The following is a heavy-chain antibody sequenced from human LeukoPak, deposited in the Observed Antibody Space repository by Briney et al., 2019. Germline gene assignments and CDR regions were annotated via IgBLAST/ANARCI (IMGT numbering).Heavy chain of an antibody. J-gene: IGHJ4*02. V-gene: IGHV4-34*01. CDR2: INHSGST. CDR3: ARGQGGSSWYHPRSPFDY. Sequence: SETLSLTCAVYGGSFSGYYWSWIRRPPGKGLEWIGEINHSGSTNYNPSLKSRVTISVDTSKNQFSLKLSSVTAADTAVYYCARGQGGSSWYHPRSPFDYWGQGTLVTVSS. D-gene: IGHD6-13*01. CDR1: GGSFSGYY.